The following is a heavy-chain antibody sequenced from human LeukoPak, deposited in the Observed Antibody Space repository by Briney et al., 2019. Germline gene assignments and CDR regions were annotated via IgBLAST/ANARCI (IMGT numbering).Heavy chain of an antibody. Sequence: SETLSLTCTVSGGSISSYYWSWIRQPPGKGLEWIGYIYYSGSTNYNPSLKSRVTISVDTSKNQFSLKLSSVTAADTAVYYCARASRSGYVYFDYWGQGTLVTVSS. D-gene: IGHD5-12*01. CDR1: GGSISSYY. CDR2: IYYSGST. CDR3: ARASRSGYVYFDY. V-gene: IGHV4-59*01. J-gene: IGHJ4*02.